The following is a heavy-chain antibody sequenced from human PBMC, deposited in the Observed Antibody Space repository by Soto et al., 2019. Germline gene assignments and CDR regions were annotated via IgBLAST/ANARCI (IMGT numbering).Heavy chain of an antibody. CDR1: GYTFTGYY. V-gene: IGHV1-2*02. CDR2: INPNSGGT. CDR3: ASLPVFEITVPAYDYVWGSYRYTSAFDI. D-gene: IGHD3-16*02. J-gene: IGHJ3*02. Sequence: QVQLVQSGAEVKKPGASVKVSCKASGYTFTGYYMHWVRQAPGQGLEWMGWINPNSGGTNYAQKFQGRVTMTRDTSISTAYMELSRLRSDDTAVYYCASLPVFEITVPAYDYVWGSYRYTSAFDIWGQGTMVTVSS.